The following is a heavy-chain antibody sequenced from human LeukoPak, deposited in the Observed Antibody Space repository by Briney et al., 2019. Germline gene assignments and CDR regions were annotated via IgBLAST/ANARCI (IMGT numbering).Heavy chain of an antibody. CDR3: ATDRVWQWLAN. CDR2: VSWSGDST. V-gene: IGHV3-23*01. J-gene: IGHJ4*02. CDR1: GFTFSTYA. Sequence: HTGGSLRLSCAASGFTFSTYAMGWVRQAPGKGLEWVSAVSWSGDSTYYADSVKGRFTISRDNSKDTLYLQMNSLRAEDTAVYYCATDRVWQWLANWGQGTLVTVSS. D-gene: IGHD6-19*01.